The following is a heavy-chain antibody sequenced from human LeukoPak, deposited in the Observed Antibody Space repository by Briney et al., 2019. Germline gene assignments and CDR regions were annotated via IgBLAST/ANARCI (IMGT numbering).Heavy chain of an antibody. J-gene: IGHJ4*02. V-gene: IGHV3-7*01. CDR2: IKQDGSEK. D-gene: IGHD1-26*01. Sequence: GGSLRLSCAASGFTFSSYWMSWVRQAPGKGLEWVANIKQDGSEKYYVDSVKGRFTISRDNAKNSLYLQMNSLRAEDTAVYYCASGRVVGATTSTYWGQGTLVTVSS. CDR3: ASGRVVGATTSTY. CDR1: GFTFSSYW.